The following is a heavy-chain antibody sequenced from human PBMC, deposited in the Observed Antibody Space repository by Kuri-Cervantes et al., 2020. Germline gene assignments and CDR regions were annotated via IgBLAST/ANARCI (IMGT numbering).Heavy chain of an antibody. J-gene: IGHJ6*02. Sequence: LSLTCAASGFTFSSYAMHWVRQAPGKGLEWVAVISYDGSNKYYADSVKGRFTISRDNSKNTLYLQMNSLRAEDTAVYYSARDRYDILTGYYLWGGYGMDVWGQGTTVTVSS. V-gene: IGHV3-30-3*01. CDR3: ARDRYDILTGYYLWGGYGMDV. CDR1: GFTFSSYA. D-gene: IGHD3-9*01. CDR2: ISYDGSNK.